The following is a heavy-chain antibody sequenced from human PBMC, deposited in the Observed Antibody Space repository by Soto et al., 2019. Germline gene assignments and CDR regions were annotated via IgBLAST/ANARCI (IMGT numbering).Heavy chain of an antibody. CDR2: ISVYNGNT. CDR1: GYSFINYG. J-gene: IGHJ4*02. Sequence: QVQLVQSGVEVKKPGASVKVSCKASGYSFINYGITWVRQAPGQGLEWMGWISVYNGNTNYAQKLQGRVTMTTDTSTSTAYMELRSLRSDDTAVYYCVRDLDGSGSYYTDYWGLGTLVTVPS. CDR3: VRDLDGSGSYYTDY. V-gene: IGHV1-18*01. D-gene: IGHD3-10*01.